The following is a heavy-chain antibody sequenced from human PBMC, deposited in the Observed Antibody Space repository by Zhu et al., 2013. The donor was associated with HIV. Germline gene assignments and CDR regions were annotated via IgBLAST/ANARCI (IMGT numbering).Heavy chain of an antibody. CDR1: GHTFTGNY. CDR2: INPNSGGT. CDR3: ARVGPTAGNYYGSSGYLHYIDY. V-gene: IGHV1-2*02. Sequence: QVQLVQSGAEVKKPGASVKVSCKASGHTFTGNYMHWVRQAPGQGLEWMGWINPNSGGTNYAQKFQGRVTMTRDTSISTAYMELSSLRSDDTALYYCARVGPTAGNYYGSSGYLHYIDYWGQGTLITVSS. D-gene: IGHD3-22*01. J-gene: IGHJ4*02.